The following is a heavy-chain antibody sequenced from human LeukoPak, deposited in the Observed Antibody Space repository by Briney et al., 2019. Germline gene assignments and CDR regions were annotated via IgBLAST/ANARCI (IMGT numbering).Heavy chain of an antibody. CDR2: NNPNSGGT. CDR3: ARGHDDFWSGYSTYGMDV. J-gene: IGHJ6*02. V-gene: IGHV1-2*02. D-gene: IGHD3-3*01. CDR1: GDTSTGSY. Sequence: ASVTVSCKATGDTSTGSYMHWVRQAPGPGLDRLQSNNPNSGGTNYAQKFQGRVTTTRDTSISTAYMELSRLRSDDTAVYYCARGHDDFWSGYSTYGMDVWGQGTTVTVSS.